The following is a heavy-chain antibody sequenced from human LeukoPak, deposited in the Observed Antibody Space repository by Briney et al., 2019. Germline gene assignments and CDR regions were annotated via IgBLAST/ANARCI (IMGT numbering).Heavy chain of an antibody. V-gene: IGHV1-2*02. CDR3: ARDLWFGEPDDY. CDR1: GYTFTSYY. Sequence: ASVKVSCKASGYTFTSYYMHWVRQAPGQGLEWMGWINPNSGGTNYAQKFQGRVTMTRDTSISTAYMELSRLRSDDTAVYYCARDLWFGEPDDYWGQGTLVTVSS. J-gene: IGHJ4*02. D-gene: IGHD3-10*01. CDR2: INPNSGGT.